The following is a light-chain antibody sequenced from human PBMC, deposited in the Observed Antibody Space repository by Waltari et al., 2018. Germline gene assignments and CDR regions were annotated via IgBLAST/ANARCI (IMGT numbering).Light chain of an antibody. J-gene: IGKJ1*01. CDR3: LQYDSYPRT. CDR2: GAS. Sequence: DIQMTQSPSSLSAFVGDRVTISCRASQGIRNSVDWFQQKAGKAPKALMYGASTLHSGVPSRFSGSGFGTDFTLTISGLQPEDLATYYCLQYDSYPRTFGQGTKVEIK. V-gene: IGKV1-16*01. CDR1: QGIRNS.